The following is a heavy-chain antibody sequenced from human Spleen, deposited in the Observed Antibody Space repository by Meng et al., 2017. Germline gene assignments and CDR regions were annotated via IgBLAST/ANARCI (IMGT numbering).Heavy chain of an antibody. CDR1: GGSISTSGYY. D-gene: IGHD6-19*01. Sequence: QPQLQESGPGLVRPSEALSLTCSFSGGSISTSGYYWGWIRQPPGKGLEWIGSIGHSGFTYYTPSLKSRVTVSIDTFRNQFSLWLTSVTAADTAVYYCVRSSAWVRTGFDPWGQGTLVTVSS. J-gene: IGHJ5*02. V-gene: IGHV4-39*01. CDR3: VRSSAWVRTGFDP. CDR2: IGHSGFT.